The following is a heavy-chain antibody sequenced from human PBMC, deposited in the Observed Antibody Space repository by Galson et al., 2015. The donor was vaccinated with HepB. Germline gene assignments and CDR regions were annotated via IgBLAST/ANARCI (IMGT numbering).Heavy chain of an antibody. Sequence: SVKVSCKASGYTFTSYGISWVRQAPGQGLEWMGWISAYNGNTNYAQRLQGRVTMTTDTSTSTAYMELRSLRSDDTAVYYCARGSSAYYDFWSGHHPFDYWGQGTLVTVSS. D-gene: IGHD3-3*01. J-gene: IGHJ4*02. CDR3: ARGSSAYYDFWSGHHPFDY. V-gene: IGHV1-18*01. CDR2: ISAYNGNT. CDR1: GYTFTSYG.